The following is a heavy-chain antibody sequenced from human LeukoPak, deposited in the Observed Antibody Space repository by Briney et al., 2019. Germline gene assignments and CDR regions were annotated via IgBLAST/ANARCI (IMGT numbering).Heavy chain of an antibody. D-gene: IGHD4-11*01. J-gene: IGHJ5*02. CDR2: ISGSSEGT. CDR3: AKGRDYNPFFDH. Sequence: GGSLRLSCAASGFTFSTYAMNWVRQAPGKGLEWVSTISGSSEGTYYADSVKGRFTISRDSSKDTVYLQMDSLRAEDTAVYYCAKGRDYNPFFDHWGQGALVTVSS. CDR1: GFTFSTYA. V-gene: IGHV3-23*01.